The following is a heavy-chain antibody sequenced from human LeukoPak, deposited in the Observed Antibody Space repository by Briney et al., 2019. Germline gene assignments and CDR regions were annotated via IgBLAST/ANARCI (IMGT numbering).Heavy chain of an antibody. J-gene: IGHJ4*02. V-gene: IGHV1-18*04. D-gene: IGHD3-9*01. Sequence: ASVKVSCKASVYTFTSYGISWVRQAPGQGLEWMGWISAYNGKTNYAQKLQGRVTMTTDTSTSTAYMELGSLRSDDTAVYYCARDRAYDILTGYSSFGYWGQGTLVTVSS. CDR2: ISAYNGKT. CDR3: ARDRAYDILTGYSSFGY. CDR1: VYTFTSYG.